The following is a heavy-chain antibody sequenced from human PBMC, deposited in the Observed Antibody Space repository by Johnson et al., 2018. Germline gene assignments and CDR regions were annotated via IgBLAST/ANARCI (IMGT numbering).Heavy chain of an antibody. CDR2: ISAGGGST. J-gene: IGHJ3*02. CDR3: AKGIQLWLRNDAFDI. D-gene: IGHD5-18*01. Sequence: VQLVQSGGGLVQXGGSLRLSCAASGFTFSSYAMNWVRQAPGKGLEWVSAISAGGGSTYYADSVKGRFPISKDNSKNTLYLQMNSLRAEDTAVYYCAKGIQLWLRNDAFDIWGQGTMVTVSS. V-gene: IGHV3-23*04. CDR1: GFTFSSYA.